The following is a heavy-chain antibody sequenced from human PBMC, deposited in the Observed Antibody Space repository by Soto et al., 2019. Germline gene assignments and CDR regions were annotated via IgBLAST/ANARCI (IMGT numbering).Heavy chain of an antibody. CDR3: LSGWPVI. CDR2: ITSGGTSM. Sequence: GGSLRLSSVASGFRFSSSKMHWVRQAPGKGLEWVSSITSGGTSMYYADSVKGRFTISRHDALNSLSLEMNSLRVEDTAVYYCLSGWPVIWGQGTLVTVSS. CDR1: GFRFSSSK. J-gene: IGHJ4*02. V-gene: IGHV3-48*01.